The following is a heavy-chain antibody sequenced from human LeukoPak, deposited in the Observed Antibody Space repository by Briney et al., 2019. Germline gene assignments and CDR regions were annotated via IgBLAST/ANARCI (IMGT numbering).Heavy chain of an antibody. D-gene: IGHD3-10*01. V-gene: IGHV3-11*01. Sequence: GVSLRLSCAASGFTFSDYYMSWIRQAPGKGLEWVSYISSSGSTIYYADSVKGRFTISRDNAKNSLYLQMNSLRAEDTAVYYCARDSSLLLWFGESSFDYWGQGTLVTVSS. CDR3: ARDSSLLLWFGESSFDY. CDR1: GFTFSDYY. J-gene: IGHJ4*02. CDR2: ISSSGSTI.